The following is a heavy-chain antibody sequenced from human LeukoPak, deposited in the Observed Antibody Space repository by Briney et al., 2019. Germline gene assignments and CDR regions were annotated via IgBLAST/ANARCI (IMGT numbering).Heavy chain of an antibody. J-gene: IGHJ4*02. CDR3: AKDVTPSVVVAASFFDY. D-gene: IGHD2-15*01. CDR2: ISGSGGST. Sequence: GGSLRLSCAASGSTFSSYAMSWVRQAPGKGLEWVSAISGSGGSTYYADSVKGRFTISRDNSKNTLYLQMNSLRAEDTAVYYCAKDVTPSVVVAASFFDYWGQGTLVTVSS. V-gene: IGHV3-23*01. CDR1: GSTFSSYA.